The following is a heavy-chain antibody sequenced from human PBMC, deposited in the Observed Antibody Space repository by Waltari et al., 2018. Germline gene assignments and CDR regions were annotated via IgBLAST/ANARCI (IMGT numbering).Heavy chain of an antibody. CDR2: IYYSGST. CDR1: GGSISSGGYY. Sequence: QLRLQESGPGLVKPSETLSLTCTVSGGSISSGGYYWGWIRQSPGKGLEWIGSIYYSGSTYYNPTLESRVTISGDTSKNEFSLKLSSVTAADTAVYYCARHWKRSGYRFDPWGQGTRVTVSS. D-gene: IGHD5-12*01. J-gene: IGHJ5*02. V-gene: IGHV4-39*01. CDR3: ARHWKRSGYRFDP.